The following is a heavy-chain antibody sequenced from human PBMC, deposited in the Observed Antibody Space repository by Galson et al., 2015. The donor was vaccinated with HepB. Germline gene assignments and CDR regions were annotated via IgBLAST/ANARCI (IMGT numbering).Heavy chain of an antibody. CDR2: ISAGSTTI. J-gene: IGHJ6*02. Sequence: SLRLSCAASGVTIPSYSMNWVRKAPGKGLEWLAYISAGSTTIYYADSAKGRFTISRDNAKNFLYLHMNSLRGEDTAVYYCARNPSSYDYYNMDVWGHGTTVTVSS. V-gene: IGHV3-48*01. CDR1: GVTIPSYS. CDR3: ARNPSSYDYYNMDV.